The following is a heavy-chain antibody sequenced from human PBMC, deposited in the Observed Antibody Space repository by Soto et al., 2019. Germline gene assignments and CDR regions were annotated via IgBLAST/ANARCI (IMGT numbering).Heavy chain of an antibody. CDR1: GYSFTSYW. CDR3: ARSPIRSYYYDSSGYRFDY. D-gene: IGHD3-22*01. CDR2: IDPSDSYT. Sequence: PGEPLKISCKGSGYSFTSYWISWERQMPGKVLEWMGRIDPSDSYTNYSPSFQGHVTISADKSISTAYLQWSSLKASDTAMYYCARSPIRSYYYDSSGYRFDYWGQGXLVTVYS. V-gene: IGHV5-10-1*01. J-gene: IGHJ4*02.